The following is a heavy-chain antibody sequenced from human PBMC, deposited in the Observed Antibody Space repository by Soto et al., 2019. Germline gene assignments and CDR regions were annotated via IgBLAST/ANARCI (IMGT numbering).Heavy chain of an antibody. D-gene: IGHD3-10*01. J-gene: IGHJ4*02. V-gene: IGHV1-69*13. CDR1: GGTFSSYA. CDR2: IIPIFGTA. Sequence: SVKVSCKASGGTFSSYAISWVRQAPGQGLEWMGGIIPIFGTANYAQKFQGRVTITADESTSTAYMELSSLRSEDTAVYYCARGAMVRGVIMTHFDYWGQGTLVTVSS. CDR3: ARGAMVRGVIMTHFDY.